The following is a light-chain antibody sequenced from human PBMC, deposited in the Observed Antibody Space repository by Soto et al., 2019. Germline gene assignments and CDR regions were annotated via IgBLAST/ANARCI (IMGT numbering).Light chain of an antibody. CDR3: QHYNSCPIT. Sequence: DSPVTQSPCTMSASVGERVSRVGRASQSISRWMAWYQQKTGQAPKLLIYDASQLETRVPSRFSGSGSGTDFTFTINSLQPEDIGTYYCQHYNSCPITFGQGTRVEIK. J-gene: IGKJ5*01. CDR1: QSISRW. V-gene: IGKV1-5*02. CDR2: DAS.